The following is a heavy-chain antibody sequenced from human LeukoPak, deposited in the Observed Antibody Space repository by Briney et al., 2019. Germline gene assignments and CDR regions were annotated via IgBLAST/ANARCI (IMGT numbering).Heavy chain of an antibody. Sequence: PGESLRLSCETSGFIFSTYWMSWVRQAPGKGLEWVANIRQDGSEKYYADSVKGRFTISRDIAKQSVFLQMNSLRAEDTALYYCARLSAMVRGPEDIFYFEYWGLRTLVTVSS. V-gene: IGHV3-7*01. J-gene: IGHJ4*02. CDR1: GFIFSTYW. CDR3: ARLSAMVRGPEDIFYFEY. D-gene: IGHD3-10*01. CDR2: IRQDGSEK.